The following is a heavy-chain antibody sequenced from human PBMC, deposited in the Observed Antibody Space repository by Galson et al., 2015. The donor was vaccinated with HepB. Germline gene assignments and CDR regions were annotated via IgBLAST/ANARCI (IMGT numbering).Heavy chain of an antibody. J-gene: IGHJ4*02. D-gene: IGHD3-22*01. CDR1: GYTFTSYY. Sequence: SVKVSCKASGYTFTSYYMHWVRQAPGQGLEWMGIINPSGGSTSYAQKFQGRVTMTRDTSTSTVYMELSSLRSEDTAVYYCARDREPYYDSSGYYLWGQGTLVTVSS. CDR3: ARDREPYYDSSGYYL. V-gene: IGHV1-46*01. CDR2: INPSGGST.